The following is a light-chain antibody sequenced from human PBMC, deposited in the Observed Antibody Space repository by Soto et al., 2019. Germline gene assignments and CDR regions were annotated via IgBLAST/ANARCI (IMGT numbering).Light chain of an antibody. CDR3: YSYAGRYRYV. J-gene: IGLJ1*01. CDR1: SSDVGAHNY. CDR2: EVT. V-gene: IGLV2-11*01. Sequence: QSALTQPRSVSGSPGQSVTISCTGTSSDVGAHNYVSWYQQHPGKAPKVMIYEVTKRPSGVPDRFSGSKSDNTASLTISGLRAEDEGDYYCYSYAGRYRYVFGTGTKLTVL.